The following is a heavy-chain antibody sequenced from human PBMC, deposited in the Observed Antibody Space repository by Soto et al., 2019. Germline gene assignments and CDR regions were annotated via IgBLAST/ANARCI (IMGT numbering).Heavy chain of an antibody. CDR3: ARSRAGGNLYYYYYYGMDV. CDR2: IYYSGST. J-gene: IGHJ6*02. CDR1: GGSISSYY. V-gene: IGHV4-59*01. Sequence: PSETLSLTCTVSGGSISSYYCSWIRQPPGKGLEWIGYIYYSGSTNYNPSLKSRVTISVDTSKNQFSLKLSSVTAADTAVYYCARSRAGGNLYYYYYYGMDVWGQGTTVTVSS. D-gene: IGHD2-21*02.